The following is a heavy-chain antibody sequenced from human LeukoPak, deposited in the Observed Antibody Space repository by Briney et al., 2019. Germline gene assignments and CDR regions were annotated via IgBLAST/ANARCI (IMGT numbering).Heavy chain of an antibody. V-gene: IGHV4-59*02. CDR3: ARTVSHGSADP. CDR2: SHHSGTT. D-gene: IGHD3-10*01. CDR1: GGSVNTYY. Sequence: PSETLSLTCTVSGGSVNTYYWSWFRQPPGRGLEWIAYSHHSGTTKYNPSLMSRVTISLDTSRNQISLKLTSVTAADTAIYYCARTVSHGSADPWGQGTLVTVSS. J-gene: IGHJ5*02.